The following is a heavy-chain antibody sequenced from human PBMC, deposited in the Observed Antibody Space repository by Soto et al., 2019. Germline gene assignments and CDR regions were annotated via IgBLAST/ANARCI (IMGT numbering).Heavy chain of an antibody. CDR1: GFSLTTGGVG. Sequence: SGPTLVNPTQTLTLTCTFSGFSLTTGGVGVGWIRQPPGKALEWLALIYWDDDKRYSPSLKSRLTVTKDTSKNQVLLTMTNMDPVDTATYYCAHSLTTLTGYYLLFDYWGLGTLVTVSS. J-gene: IGHJ4*02. CDR3: AHSLTTLTGYYLLFDY. CDR2: IYWDDDK. D-gene: IGHD3-9*01. V-gene: IGHV2-5*02.